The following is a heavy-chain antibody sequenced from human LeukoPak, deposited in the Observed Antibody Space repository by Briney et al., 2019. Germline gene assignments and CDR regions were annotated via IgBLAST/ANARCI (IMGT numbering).Heavy chain of an antibody. D-gene: IGHD5-18*01. V-gene: IGHV3-74*01. CDR2: INSDGSRT. CDR1: GFTFSDYW. CDR3: ARVITGSTYGQFDY. J-gene: IGHJ4*02. Sequence: GGSLRVSCTASGFTFSDYWMHWVRQAPGKGLVWVSRINSDGSRTNYADCVKGGFTISRDNAKNTVFLQMNSLRAEDAAVYYCARVITGSTYGQFDYWGQRALATVSS.